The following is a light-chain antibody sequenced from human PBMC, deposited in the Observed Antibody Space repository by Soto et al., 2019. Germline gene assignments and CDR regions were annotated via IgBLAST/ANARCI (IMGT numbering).Light chain of an antibody. Sequence: QSALTQPPSASGSPGQSVTISCTGASSDVGGYNFVSWYQHHPGKAPRLMIYDVTQRPSGVPDRFPGSKSGNTASLTVSGLQVDDEAYYYCSSYAGSSIPVAFGGGTQLTVL. V-gene: IGLV2-8*01. CDR2: DVT. CDR3: SSYAGSSIPVA. CDR1: SSDVGGYNF. J-gene: IGLJ2*01.